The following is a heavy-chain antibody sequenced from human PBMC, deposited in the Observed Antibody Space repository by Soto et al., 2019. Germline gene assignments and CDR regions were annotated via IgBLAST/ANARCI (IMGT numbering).Heavy chain of an antibody. CDR3: ATKSALRFGTVSRGNWFDP. CDR1: GFSISTSEVG. J-gene: IGHJ5*02. D-gene: IGHD3-3*01. CDR2: IYWDDDK. V-gene: IGHV2-5*02. Sequence: HITLKESGPTLVKPTQTLTLTCTCSGFSISTSEVGVGWIRQRLGEALEGLALIYWDDDKLSSPSLKSRVTTDKDTSKTQVVLTMTNMDPVDTATYYCATKSALRFGTVSRGNWFDPWAQGPLVTVSS.